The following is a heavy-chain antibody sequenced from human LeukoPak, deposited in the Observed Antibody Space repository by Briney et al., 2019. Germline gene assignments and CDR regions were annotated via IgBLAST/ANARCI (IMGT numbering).Heavy chain of an antibody. V-gene: IGHV4-59*12. Sequence: SETLSLTCTVSGGSIKNYYWTWIRQPPGKRLEWIGYIFYTGSTTYNPSLESRVTISMDTSKNQFSLKLSSVTAADTAVYYCARDTLIYGSGSYYNDYWGQGTLVTVSS. D-gene: IGHD3-10*01. J-gene: IGHJ4*02. CDR1: GGSIKNYY. CDR2: IFYTGST. CDR3: ARDTLIYGSGSYYNDY.